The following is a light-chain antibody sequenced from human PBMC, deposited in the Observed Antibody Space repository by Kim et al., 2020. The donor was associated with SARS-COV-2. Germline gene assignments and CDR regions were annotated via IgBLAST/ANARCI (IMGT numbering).Light chain of an antibody. CDR3: SSYTSSSTPYV. V-gene: IGLV2-18*02. CDR2: DVN. J-gene: IGLJ1*01. CDR1: SSDVGSYNR. Sequence: QSALTQPPSVSGSPGQSVTISCTGTSSDVGSYNRVSWYQQPPGTAPKLMIYDVNSRPSGVPDRFSGSKSGNTASLTISGLQAEDEADYYCSSYTSSSTPYVFGTGTKVTVL.